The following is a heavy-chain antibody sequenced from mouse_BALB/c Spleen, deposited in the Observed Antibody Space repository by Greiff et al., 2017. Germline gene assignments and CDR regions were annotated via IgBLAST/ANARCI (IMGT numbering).Heavy chain of an antibody. D-gene: IGHD4-1*01. CDR3: ARDAGVTGLYYYAMDY. CDR1: GFTFSDFY. J-gene: IGHJ4*01. Sequence: EVKLMESGGGLVQPGGSLRLSCATSGFTFSDFYMEWVRQPPGKRLEWIAASRNKANDYTTEYSASVKGRFIVSRDTSQSILYLQMNALRAEDTAIYYCARDAGVTGLYYYAMDYWGQGTSVTVSS. CDR2: SRNKANDYTT. V-gene: IGHV7-1*02.